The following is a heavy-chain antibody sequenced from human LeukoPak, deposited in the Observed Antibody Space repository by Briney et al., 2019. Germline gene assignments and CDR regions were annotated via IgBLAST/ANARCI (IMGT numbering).Heavy chain of an antibody. CDR1: GFTFSTYS. Sequence: PGGSLRLSCAASGFTFSTYSMNWVRQAPGKGLEWFSVISSSSTYIDYSDSVRGRFTISRDNAKNSLYLQMNSLRAEDTAVYYCARGDPHGAYFDYWGQGALVTVSS. J-gene: IGHJ4*02. CDR2: ISSSSTYI. CDR3: ARGDPHGAYFDY. V-gene: IGHV3-21*01. D-gene: IGHD5-24*01.